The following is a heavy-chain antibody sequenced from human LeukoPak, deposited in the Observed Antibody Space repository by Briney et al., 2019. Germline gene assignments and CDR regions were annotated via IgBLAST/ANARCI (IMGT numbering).Heavy chain of an antibody. CDR2: LYSGGST. J-gene: IGHJ3*02. Sequence: PGGSLRLSCAASGFIVSNNYMSWVRQAPGRGLEWVSVLYSGGSTYYADSVKGRFTISRDNSKSMLYLQMNSLRAEDTAVYYCARDSIVNGALDIWGQGTMVTVSS. D-gene: IGHD2/OR15-2a*01. V-gene: IGHV3-53*01. CDR1: GFIVSNNY. CDR3: ARDSIVNGALDI.